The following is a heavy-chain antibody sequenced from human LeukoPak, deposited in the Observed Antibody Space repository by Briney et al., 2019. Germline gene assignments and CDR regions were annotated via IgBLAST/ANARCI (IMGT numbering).Heavy chain of an antibody. D-gene: IGHD5-18*01. CDR2: IYTSAST. V-gene: IGHV4-61*02. CDR3: ARDRGYSYGFYYGMDV. CDR1: GGSIGSGSYY. J-gene: IGHJ6*02. Sequence: SQTLSLTCTVSGGSIGSGSYYWSWIRPPAGKGLEWVGRIYTSASTNYTPSLKSRVSISVDPSKTQFSLKLSSVTAADTAVYYCARDRGYSYGFYYGMDVWGQGTTVTVS.